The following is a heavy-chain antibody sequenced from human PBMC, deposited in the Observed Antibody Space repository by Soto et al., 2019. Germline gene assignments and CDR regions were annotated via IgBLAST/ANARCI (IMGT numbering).Heavy chain of an antibody. CDR3: AKDRLPLVLTRVFGGGVDY. Sequence: EVQLLESGGGLVQPGGSLRLSCAASGFTFSSYAMSWVRQAPGKGLEWVSAISGSGGSTYYADSVKGRFTISRDNSKNTLYLKMNGLGAEDTAVYYLAKDRLPLVLTRVFGGGVDYWGQGTLVTVSS. J-gene: IGHJ4*02. V-gene: IGHV3-23*01. CDR1: GFTFSSYA. CDR2: ISGSGGST. D-gene: IGHD3-16*01.